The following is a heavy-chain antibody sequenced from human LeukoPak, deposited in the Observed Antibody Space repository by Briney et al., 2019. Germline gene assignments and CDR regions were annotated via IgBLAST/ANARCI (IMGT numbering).Heavy chain of an antibody. CDR1: GFNFSTYA. Sequence: GGSLRLSCAASGFNFSTYAMSWVRQAPGKGLERVSGINGGGDTTYYADSEKGRFTISRDNSKNTLYLQMNSLRAEDTAVYYCAKDQVPNGVCSEYFQHWGQGTLVTVSS. CDR3: AKDQVPNGVCSEYFQH. D-gene: IGHD2-8*01. V-gene: IGHV3-23*01. CDR2: INGGGDTT. J-gene: IGHJ1*01.